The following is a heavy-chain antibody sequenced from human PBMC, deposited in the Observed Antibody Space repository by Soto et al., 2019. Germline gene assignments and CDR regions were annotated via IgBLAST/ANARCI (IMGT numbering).Heavy chain of an antibody. D-gene: IGHD5-12*01. J-gene: IGHJ4*02. Sequence: QVQLVQSGAEVKKPGSSVKVSCKASGGTFSSYTISWVRQAPGQGLEWMGRIIPILGIANYAQKFQGRVTITADKFTSTAYMELSSLRSVDTAVYYCARDGEMATPFDYWGQGTLVTVSS. CDR3: ARDGEMATPFDY. CDR1: GGTFSSYT. V-gene: IGHV1-69*08. CDR2: IIPILGIA.